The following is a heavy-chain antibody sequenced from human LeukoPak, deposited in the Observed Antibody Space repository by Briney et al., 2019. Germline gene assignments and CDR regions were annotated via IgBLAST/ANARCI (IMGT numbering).Heavy chain of an antibody. Sequence: ASVKVSCKASGYTFTSYGTSWVRQAPGQGLEWMGWISAYNGNTNYAQKLQGRVTMTTDTSTSTAYMELRSLRSDDTAVYYCARDGVSVVVPAAKDYWGQGTLVTVSS. CDR1: GYTFTSYG. J-gene: IGHJ4*02. CDR3: ARDGVSVVVPAAKDY. CDR2: ISAYNGNT. V-gene: IGHV1-18*01. D-gene: IGHD2-2*01.